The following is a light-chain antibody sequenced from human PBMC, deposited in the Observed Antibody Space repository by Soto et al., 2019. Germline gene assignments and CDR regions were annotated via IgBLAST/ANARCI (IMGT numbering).Light chain of an antibody. CDR2: AAY. J-gene: IGKJ4*01. Sequence: IQMTQAPSSLSASVGDRVTITCRARQDISTYLAWYQQKPGKVPKLLISAAYTLQSGVPPRFSGSGSGTDFPLTISSLQPEDVATYYCQKYDNAPLTFGGGTKVEIK. V-gene: IGKV1-27*01. CDR3: QKYDNAPLT. CDR1: QDISTY.